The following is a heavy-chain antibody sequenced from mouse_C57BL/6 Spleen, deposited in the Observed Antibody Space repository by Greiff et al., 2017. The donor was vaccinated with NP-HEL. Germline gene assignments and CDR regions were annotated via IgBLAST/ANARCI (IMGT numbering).Heavy chain of an antibody. J-gene: IGHJ3*01. D-gene: IGHD2-5*01. Sequence: VQLQQSVAELVRPGASVKLSCTASGFNIKNTYMHWVKQRPEQGLEWIGRIDPANGNTKYAPKFQGKATITADTSSSPADLQLSSLTSEDTAIYYGAFPYYSNYEGFAYWSQGTLVTVSA. V-gene: IGHV14-3*01. CDR2: IDPANGNT. CDR3: AFPYYSNYEGFAY. CDR1: GFNIKNTY.